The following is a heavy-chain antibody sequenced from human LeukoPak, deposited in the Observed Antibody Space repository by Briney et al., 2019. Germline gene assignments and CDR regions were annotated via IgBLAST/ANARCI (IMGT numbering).Heavy chain of an antibody. CDR3: ARALEVLLWFGELLQDFDY. CDR2: INPNSGGT. V-gene: IGHV1-2*02. D-gene: IGHD3-10*01. J-gene: IGHJ4*02. Sequence: ASVKVSCKASGYTFTSYDINWVRQAPGQGLEWMGWINPNSGGTNYAQKFQGRVTMTRDTSISTAYMELSRLRSDDTAVYYCARALEVLLWFGELLQDFDYWGQGTLVTVSS. CDR1: GYTFTSYD.